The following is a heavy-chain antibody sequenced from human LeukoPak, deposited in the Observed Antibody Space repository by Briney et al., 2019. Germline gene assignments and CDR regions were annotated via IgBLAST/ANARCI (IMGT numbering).Heavy chain of an antibody. D-gene: IGHD5-12*01. Sequence: SETLSLTCTVSGGSISSHYWSWIRQPPGKGLEWIGYIYYSGSTNYNPSLKSRVTISVDTSKNQFSPKLSSVTAADTAVYYCARWSGYDLDYWGQGTLVTVSS. CDR3: ARWSGYDLDY. V-gene: IGHV4-59*11. CDR2: IYYSGST. CDR1: GGSISSHY. J-gene: IGHJ4*02.